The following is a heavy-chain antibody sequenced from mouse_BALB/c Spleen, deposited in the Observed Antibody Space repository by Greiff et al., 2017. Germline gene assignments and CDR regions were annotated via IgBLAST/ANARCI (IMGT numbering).Heavy chain of an antibody. D-gene: IGHD2-4*01. J-gene: IGHJ4*01. CDR3: TSGNYDNAMDD. V-gene: IGHV1S22*01. Sequence: LQQPGSELVRPGASVELSCKASGYTFTSSWMHWVKQRHGQGLEWIGNIYPGSGSTNYDEKFKSKGTLTVDTSSSTAYMHLSSLTSEDSAVYYCTSGNYDNAMDDWGQGTSVTVSS. CDR1: GYTFTSSW. CDR2: IYPGSGST.